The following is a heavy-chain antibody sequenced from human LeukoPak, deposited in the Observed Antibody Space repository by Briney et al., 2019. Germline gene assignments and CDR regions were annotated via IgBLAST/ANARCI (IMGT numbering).Heavy chain of an antibody. J-gene: IGHJ3*02. D-gene: IGHD3-16*01. CDR2: ISGSGGST. V-gene: IGHV3-23*01. Sequence: GGSLRLSCAASGFTFNSYGMHWVRQAPGKGLEWVSAISGSGGSTYYADSVKGRFTISRDNSKNTLYLQMNSLRAEDTAVYYCARGGDAFDIWGQGTMVTVSS. CDR3: ARGGDAFDI. CDR1: GFTFNSYG.